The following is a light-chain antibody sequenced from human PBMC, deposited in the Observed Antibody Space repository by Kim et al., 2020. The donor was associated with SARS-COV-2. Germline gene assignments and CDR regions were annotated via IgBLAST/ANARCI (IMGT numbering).Light chain of an antibody. CDR1: RNINTW. V-gene: IGKV1-5*01. CDR2: DAS. J-gene: IGKJ1*01. CDR3: QQYTDIPWT. Sequence: DIQMTQSPPTLSASVGDRVSITCRAGRNINTWLAWYQHKAGKAPKLLIQDASKLRSGVPSRFSGSGSGTEFTLTISGLQPDDFATYYCQQYTDIPWTFGQGTKVDIK.